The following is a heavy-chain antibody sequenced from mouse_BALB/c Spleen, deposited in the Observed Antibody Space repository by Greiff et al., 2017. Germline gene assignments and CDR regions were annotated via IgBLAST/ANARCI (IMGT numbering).Heavy chain of an antibody. V-gene: IGHV1-69*01. CDR3: ARSYYDEDAMDY. Sequence: QVHVKQPGAELVMPGASVKMSCKASGYTFTDYWMHWVKQRPGQGLEWIGAIDTSDSYTSYNQKFKGKATLTVDESSSTAYMQLSSLTSEDSAVYYCARSYYDEDAMDYWGQGTSVTVSS. CDR1: GYTFTDYW. D-gene: IGHD2-4*01. CDR2: IDTSDSYT. J-gene: IGHJ4*01.